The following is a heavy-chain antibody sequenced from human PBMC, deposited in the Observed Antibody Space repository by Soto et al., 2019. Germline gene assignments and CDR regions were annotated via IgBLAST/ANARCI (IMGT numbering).Heavy chain of an antibody. D-gene: IGHD2-15*01. CDR2: IDVLDGA. J-gene: IGHJ4*02. V-gene: IGHV3-23*01. CDR3: SDWRAGGPVNLDH. Sequence: GGSLRLSCVVSGLSLNNYAIAWVRHAPGKGLEFVSTIDVLDGAWYSDSVRGRLAISRDVSRNTVYLQMSSLRVEDTAIYFCSDWRAGGPVNLDHWGPGTRVTVS. CDR1: GLSLNNYA.